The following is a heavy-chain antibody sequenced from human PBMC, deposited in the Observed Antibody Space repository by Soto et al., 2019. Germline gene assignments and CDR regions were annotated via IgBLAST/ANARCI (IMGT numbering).Heavy chain of an antibody. CDR2: SHYSGST. D-gene: IGHD3-3*01. J-gene: IGHJ5*02. CDR3: ARLLTIFGVVNQSWFDP. CDR1: GGSINSGDYY. Sequence: SETLSLTCTVSGGSINSGDYYWTWVRQHPGKGLEWVGYSHYSGSTYYNPSLKSRVTMSLDTSRNQFSLYLSSATAADTAVYYCARLLTIFGVVNQSWFDPWGQGTLVPVSS. V-gene: IGHV4-31*03.